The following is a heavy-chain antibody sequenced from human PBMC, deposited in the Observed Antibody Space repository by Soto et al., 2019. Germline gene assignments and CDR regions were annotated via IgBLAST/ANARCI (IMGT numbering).Heavy chain of an antibody. CDR1: GFTFSDYY. CDR3: ARVDWNDVGWFDP. D-gene: IGHD1-1*01. V-gene: IGHV3-11*05. J-gene: IGHJ5*02. Sequence: GGSLRLSCAASGFTFSDYYMSWIRQAPGKGLEWVSYISSSSSYTNYADSVKGRFTISRDNAKNSLYLQMNSLRAEDTAVYYCARVDWNDVGWFDPWGQGTLVTVSS. CDR2: ISSSSSYT.